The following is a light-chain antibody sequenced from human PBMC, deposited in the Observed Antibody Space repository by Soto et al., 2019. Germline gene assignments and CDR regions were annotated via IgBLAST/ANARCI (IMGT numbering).Light chain of an antibody. CDR2: EVS. J-gene: IGLJ3*02. CDR1: SSDVGGYNY. CDR3: SSYTRSSTWV. Sequence: QSALTQPASVSGSPGQSITISCTGTSSDVGGYNYVSWYQQHPGKAPKVMIYEVSNRPSGVSNRFSGSKSGNTASLTISGRQAEDEADSYCSSYTRSSTWVFGGGTKVTVL. V-gene: IGLV2-14*01.